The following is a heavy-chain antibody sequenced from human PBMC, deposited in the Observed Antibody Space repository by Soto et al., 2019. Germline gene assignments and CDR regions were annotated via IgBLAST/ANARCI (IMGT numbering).Heavy chain of an antibody. V-gene: IGHV3-9*01. CDR1: GFTFDDYA. CDR3: AKTQPYYYYYMDV. CDR2: ISWNSGGI. J-gene: IGHJ6*03. Sequence: EVQLVESGGGLVQPGRSLRLSCAASGFTFDDYAMHWVRQAPGKGLEWVSGISWNSGGIGYADSVKGRFTISRDNAKNSLYLQMTSLRAEDTALYYCAKTQPYYYYYMDVWGKGTTVTVSS. D-gene: IGHD2-2*01.